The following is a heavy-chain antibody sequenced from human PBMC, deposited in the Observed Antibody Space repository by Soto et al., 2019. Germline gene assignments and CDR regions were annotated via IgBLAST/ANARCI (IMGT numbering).Heavy chain of an antibody. Sequence: EVQLVESGGGLVQPGGSLRLSCAASGFTVSSNYMSWVRQAPGKGLEWVSVIYSGGSTYYADSVKGRFTISRDNSKTTVYLQMTGLRAGETAVYYCADTYYDYVWGSYRGTWGQGTLVTVSS. CDR2: IYSGGST. V-gene: IGHV3-66*01. J-gene: IGHJ5*02. CDR1: GFTVSSNY. CDR3: ADTYYDYVWGSYRGT. D-gene: IGHD3-16*02.